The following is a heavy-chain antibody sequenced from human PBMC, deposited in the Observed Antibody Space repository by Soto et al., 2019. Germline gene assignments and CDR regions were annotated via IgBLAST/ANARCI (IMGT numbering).Heavy chain of an antibody. J-gene: IGHJ4*02. CDR3: ARTPRAQMIVLEAATRFDY. Sequence: GASVKVSCKASGYTFTTYGFNWVRQAPGQGLEWMGWISPYNGDTNYAQNFQGRVTLTTDTSTSTAYMELRSLTSDDTAVYYCARTPRAQMIVLEAATRFDYWGQGTLVTGSS. CDR2: ISPYNGDT. V-gene: IGHV1-18*04. CDR1: GYTFTTYG. D-gene: IGHD2-15*01.